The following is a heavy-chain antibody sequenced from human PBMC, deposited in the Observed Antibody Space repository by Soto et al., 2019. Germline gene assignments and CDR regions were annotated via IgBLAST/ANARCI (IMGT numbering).Heavy chain of an antibody. CDR2: ISAYNGNT. D-gene: IGHD4-17*01. Sequence: GASVKVSCKASGYTFTSYGISWVRQAPGQGLEWMGWISAYNGNTNYAQKLQGRVTMTTDTSTSTAYMELRSLRSDDTAVYYCARATVTTFLGRWVIDYWGQGTLVTVSS. CDR3: ARATVTTFLGRWVIDY. J-gene: IGHJ4*02. V-gene: IGHV1-18*01. CDR1: GYTFTSYG.